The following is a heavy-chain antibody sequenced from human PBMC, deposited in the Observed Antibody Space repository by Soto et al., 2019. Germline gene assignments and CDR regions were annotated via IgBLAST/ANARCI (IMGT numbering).Heavy chain of an antibody. CDR1: AYTFTSYG. CDR2: ISAYNGNT. Sequence: QVQLVQSGAEVKKPGASVKVSCKASAYTFTSYGIGWVRQAPGQGLEWMGWISAYNGNTNYAQKLQGRVTMTTHKSTSTAYMELRILRSDDTAVYYCARDRGSYALDYWGQGTLVTVSS. J-gene: IGHJ4*02. D-gene: IGHD1-26*01. V-gene: IGHV1-18*01. CDR3: ARDRGSYALDY.